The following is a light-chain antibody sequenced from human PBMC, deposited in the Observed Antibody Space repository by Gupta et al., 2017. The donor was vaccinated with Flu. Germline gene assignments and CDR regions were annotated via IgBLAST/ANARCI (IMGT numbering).Light chain of an antibody. CDR1: SSNIENNF. Sequence: QSVLTQPPSVSAASGEKVTVSFSGSSSNIENNFVSWYQQFPGAAPRLIILDDNKRPSGIPDRFSGSKSVTSATLSITALQTEDAADYYCGWLDRSRSIWLFGGGTKVTVL. CDR2: DDN. CDR3: GWLDRSRSIWL. V-gene: IGLV1-51*01. J-gene: IGLJ3*02.